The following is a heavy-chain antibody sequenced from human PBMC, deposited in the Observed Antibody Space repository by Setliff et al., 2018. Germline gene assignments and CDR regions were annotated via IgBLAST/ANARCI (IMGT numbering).Heavy chain of an antibody. Sequence: PSETLSLTCTVYGGSLSNYYWSWVRQPPGKGPEWIVEINHSGITNYNPSLKGRVTISVDTSRNQFSLNLTSVTAADTALYFCARDNPILGATDYWGQGALVTVSS. J-gene: IGHJ4*02. V-gene: IGHV4-34*01. CDR1: GGSLSNYY. CDR2: INHSGIT. CDR3: ARDNPILGATDY. D-gene: IGHD1-26*01.